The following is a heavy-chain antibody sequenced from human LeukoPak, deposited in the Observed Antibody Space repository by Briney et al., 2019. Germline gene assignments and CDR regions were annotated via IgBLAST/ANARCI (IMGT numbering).Heavy chain of an antibody. V-gene: IGHV1-18*04. CDR3: ARVVYYGSGSNYLYYFDY. D-gene: IGHD3-10*01. Sequence: EASVKVSCKASGYTFTSYGISWVRQAPGQGLEWMGWISAYNGNTNYAQKLQGRVTMTTDTSTSTAYMELRSLRSDDTAVYYCARVVYYGSGSNYLYYFDYWGQGTLVTVSS. CDR1: GYTFTSYG. CDR2: ISAYNGNT. J-gene: IGHJ4*02.